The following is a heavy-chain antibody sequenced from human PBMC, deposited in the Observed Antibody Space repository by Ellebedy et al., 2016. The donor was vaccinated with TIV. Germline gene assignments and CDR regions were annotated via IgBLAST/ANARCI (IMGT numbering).Heavy chain of an antibody. V-gene: IGHV3-74*03. J-gene: IGHJ4*02. CDR2: TNGDGTTM. Sequence: PGGSLRLSCEASGFTLSGHWMHWVRQVPGKGLAWVSRTNGDGTTMTYVDSVEGRFTISRDNAKNTVYLQRNSLRVEDTAVYFCTRNADIPASFDYWGQGALVTVSS. D-gene: IGHD5-12*01. CDR3: TRNADIPASFDY. CDR1: GFTLSGHW.